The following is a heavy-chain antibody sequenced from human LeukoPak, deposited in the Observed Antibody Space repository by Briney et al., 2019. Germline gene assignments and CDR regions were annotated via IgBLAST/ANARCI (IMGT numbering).Heavy chain of an antibody. CDR3: ARDGSSGYGSLDY. V-gene: IGHV4-39*07. D-gene: IGHD5-12*01. CDR1: GGSISSSSYY. CDR2: IYYSGST. Sequence: SETLSLTCTVSGGSISSSSYYWGWIRQPPGKGLEWIGSIYYSGSTYYNPSLKSRVTISVDTSKNQFSLKLSSVTAADTAVYYCARDGSSGYGSLDYWGQGTLVTVSS. J-gene: IGHJ4*02.